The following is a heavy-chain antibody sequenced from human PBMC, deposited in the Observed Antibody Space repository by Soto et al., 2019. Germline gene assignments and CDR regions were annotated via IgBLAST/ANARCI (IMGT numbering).Heavy chain of an antibody. J-gene: IGHJ6*02. CDR3: AKEIGGAASTYHYYGMDA. Sequence: PGGSLRLSCAASGFTFSSYAMSWVRQAPGKGLEWVSAISGSGGSTYYADSVKGRFTISRDNSKNTLYLQMDSLRFDDTAEYYCAKEIGGAASTYHYYGMDAWGQGTTVTVSS. D-gene: IGHD1-1*01. CDR2: ISGSGGST. V-gene: IGHV3-23*01. CDR1: GFTFSSYA.